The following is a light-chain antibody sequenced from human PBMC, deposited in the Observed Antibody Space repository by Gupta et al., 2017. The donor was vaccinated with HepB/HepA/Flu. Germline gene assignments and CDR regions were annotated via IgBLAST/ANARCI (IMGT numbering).Light chain of an antibody. Sequence: DIQTTQSPSSLSASVGDRVTITCRASHNINNYLNWYQQKPGKAPNLLINDASNLQSGVPSRFSGSGSGTDFTLTISSLQPEDSAVYYCQQSYRTAFTFGPGTKVNIK. CDR1: HNINNY. V-gene: IGKV1-39*01. J-gene: IGKJ3*01. CDR2: DAS. CDR3: QQSYRTAFT.